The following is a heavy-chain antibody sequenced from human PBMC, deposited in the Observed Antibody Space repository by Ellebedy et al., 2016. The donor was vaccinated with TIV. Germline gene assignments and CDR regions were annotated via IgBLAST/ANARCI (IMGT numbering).Heavy chain of an antibody. CDR3: AKGRGGDSDSSAPRNYLDY. CDR1: GFTFSSYA. D-gene: IGHD3-22*01. Sequence: GESLKISCTASGFTFSSYAMSWVRQAPGKGLEWVSTISNTGSRTYYADSVEGRFIISRDTSKKTLYLQMNSLRAEDTAVEYCAKGRGGDSDSSAPRNYLDYWGLGTLVTVSS. CDR2: ISNTGSRT. J-gene: IGHJ4*02. V-gene: IGHV3-23*01.